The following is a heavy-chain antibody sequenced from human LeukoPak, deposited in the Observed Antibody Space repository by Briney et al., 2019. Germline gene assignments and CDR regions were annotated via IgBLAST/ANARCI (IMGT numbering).Heavy chain of an antibody. V-gene: IGHV1-8*01. Sequence: ASVTVSCKASGYTFTSYDIYWVRQATGQGLEWMGSMNPNSGTTGYAQKFQGRVTMTRNTSINTAYMELSSLRSEDTAVYYCARGGGGTGNFDCWGQGTLVTVSS. CDR3: ARGGGGTGNFDC. J-gene: IGHJ4*02. D-gene: IGHD3-16*01. CDR2: MNPNSGTT. CDR1: GYTFTSYD.